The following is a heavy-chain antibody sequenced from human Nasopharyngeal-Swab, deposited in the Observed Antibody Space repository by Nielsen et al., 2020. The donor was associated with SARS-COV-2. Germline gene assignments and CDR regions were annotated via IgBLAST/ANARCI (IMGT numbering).Heavy chain of an antibody. Sequence: GESLKISCAASGFIFSNYNMKWVRQAPGKGLEWVSSISSSSSYIYYADSVKGRFTISRDNAKNSLYLQMNSLSAEDTAVYYCARRELVYVSYYYYGIDVWGQGTTVTVSS. J-gene: IGHJ6*02. CDR1: GFIFSNYN. CDR3: ARRELVYVSYYYYGIDV. V-gene: IGHV3-21*01. CDR2: ISSSSSYI. D-gene: IGHD1-26*01.